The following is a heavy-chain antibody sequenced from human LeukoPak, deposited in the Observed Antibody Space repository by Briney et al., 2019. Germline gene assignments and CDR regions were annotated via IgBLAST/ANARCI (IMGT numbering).Heavy chain of an antibody. CDR1: GFTFSDHW. J-gene: IGHJ4*02. D-gene: IGHD3-16*01. CDR2: IRQDGSSI. Sequence: GGSLKLSCAASGFTFSDHWMSWVRQAPGKGLEWVANIRQDGSSIFYADSVKGRFTISRDNAKNSVFLQMDNLTPDDTAVYYCARAVDLTDYWGQGTLVTVSS. V-gene: IGHV3-7*01. CDR3: ARAVDLTDY.